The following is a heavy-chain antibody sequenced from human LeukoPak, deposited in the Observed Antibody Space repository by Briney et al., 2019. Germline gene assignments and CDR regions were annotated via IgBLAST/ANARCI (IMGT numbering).Heavy chain of an antibody. Sequence: TSETLSLTCTVSGGSISSYYWSWIRHPPGKGLEWVGYIYYTGSTKYNASLKSRVTISVDTSKNQFSLKLSSVTAADTAVYYCARLRPSIGAAGTFDYWGQGTLVTVSS. CDR1: GGSISSYY. D-gene: IGHD6-13*01. V-gene: IGHV4-59*08. J-gene: IGHJ4*02. CDR2: IYYTGST. CDR3: ARLRPSIGAAGTFDY.